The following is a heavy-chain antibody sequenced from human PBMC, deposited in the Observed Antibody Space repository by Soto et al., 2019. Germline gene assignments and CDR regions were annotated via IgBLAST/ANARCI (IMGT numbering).Heavy chain of an antibody. CDR1: GFTFSSYS. Sequence: GGSLRLSCAASGFTFSSYSMNWVRQAPGKGLEWVSYISSSSSTIYYADSVKGRFTISRDNVKNSLYLQMNSLRAEDTAVYYCARSQAVVPVASFDYWGQGTLVTVSS. CDR2: ISSSSSTI. D-gene: IGHD2-21*01. J-gene: IGHJ4*02. V-gene: IGHV3-48*01. CDR3: ARSQAVVPVASFDY.